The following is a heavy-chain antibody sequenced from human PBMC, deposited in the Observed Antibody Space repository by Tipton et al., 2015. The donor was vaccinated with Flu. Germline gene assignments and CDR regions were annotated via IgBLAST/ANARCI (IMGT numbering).Heavy chain of an antibody. V-gene: IGHV3-30*03. CDR2: ISYDGSNK. CDR1: GFTFSSYG. D-gene: IGHD5-24*01. Sequence: QLVQSGGGLVQPGGSLRLSCAASGFTFSSYGMYWVRQAPGKGLEWVTVISYDGSNKYYADSVKGRFTISRDNAKDSLYLQLNSLRAEDTAVYYCARGPSHRAEKNYLDYWGQGTLVTVSS. CDR3: ARGPSHRAEKNYLDY. J-gene: IGHJ4*02.